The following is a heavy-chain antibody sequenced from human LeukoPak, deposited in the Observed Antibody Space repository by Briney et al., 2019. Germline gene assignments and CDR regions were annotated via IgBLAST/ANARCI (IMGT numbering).Heavy chain of an antibody. CDR1: GFTFSSYS. CDR3: AREREWQLVHFDY. J-gene: IGHJ4*02. Sequence: GGSLRLSCAASGFTFSSYSMNWVRQAPGKGLEWVSSISSSSSYIYYADSVKGRFTISRDNAKNSLYLQMNSLRAEDTAVYYCAREREWQLVHFDYWGQGTLVTVSS. CDR2: ISSSSSYI. V-gene: IGHV3-21*01. D-gene: IGHD6-6*01.